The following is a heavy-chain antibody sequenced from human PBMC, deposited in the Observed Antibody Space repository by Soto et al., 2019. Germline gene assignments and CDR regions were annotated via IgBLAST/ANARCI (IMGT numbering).Heavy chain of an antibody. Sequence: GGSLRLSCAASGFTFSSYAMSWVRQAPGKGLEWVSAISGSGGSTYYADSVKGRFTISRDNSKNTLYLQMNSLRAEDTAVYYCAKDDNYIWGSYRPSDYMDVWGKGTTVTVSS. V-gene: IGHV3-23*01. CDR3: AKDDNYIWGSYRPSDYMDV. J-gene: IGHJ6*03. CDR1: GFTFSSYA. CDR2: ISGSGGST. D-gene: IGHD3-16*02.